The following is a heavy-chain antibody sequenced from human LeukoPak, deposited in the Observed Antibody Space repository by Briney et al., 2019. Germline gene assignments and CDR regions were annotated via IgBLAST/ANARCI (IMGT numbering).Heavy chain of an antibody. CDR3: ARTSARGAQFDY. Sequence: SETLSLTCSGSGGSISSYYWSWIRQPAGQGLEWIGRIYSSGSNNYNPSLKTRVTMSLDTSKNQFSLNLTTVTAADTAVYYCARTSARGAQFDYWGQGTLVTVSS. CDR2: IYSSGSN. J-gene: IGHJ4*02. V-gene: IGHV4-4*07. D-gene: IGHD3-10*01. CDR1: GGSISSYY.